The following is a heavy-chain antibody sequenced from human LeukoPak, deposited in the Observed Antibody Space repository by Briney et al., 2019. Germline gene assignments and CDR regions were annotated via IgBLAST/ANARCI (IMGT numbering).Heavy chain of an antibody. CDR1: GFAFSSYG. CDR2: ISYDGSTE. Sequence: PGGSLRLSCAASGFAFSSYGVHWVRQAPGKGLEWVAVISYDGSTEYYIDSVKGRLTFSRDNSKNTLYLQMNSLRAEDTAVYYCAKETYSTSWQLDTWGQGTLVTVSS. J-gene: IGHJ5*02. CDR3: AKETYSTSWQLDT. V-gene: IGHV3-30*18. D-gene: IGHD2-2*01.